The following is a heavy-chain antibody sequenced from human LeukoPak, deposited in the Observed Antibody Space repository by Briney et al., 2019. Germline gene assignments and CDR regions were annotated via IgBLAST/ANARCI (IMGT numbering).Heavy chain of an antibody. CDR3: ARVSYYGSGSYYNVFYYYYYYMDV. V-gene: IGHV1-24*01. CDR2: FDPDDGET. CDR1: GYTLTELS. J-gene: IGHJ6*03. D-gene: IGHD3-10*01. Sequence: ASVKVSCKVSGYTLTELSMHWVRQAPGKGLEWMGGFDPDDGETIYAQKFQGRVTMTEDTSTDAAYMELSSLRSEDTAVYYCARVSYYGSGSYYNVFYYYYYYMDVWGKGTTVTISS.